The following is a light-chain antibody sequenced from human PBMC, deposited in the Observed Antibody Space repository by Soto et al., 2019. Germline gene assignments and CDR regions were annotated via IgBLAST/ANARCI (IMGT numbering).Light chain of an antibody. CDR1: QSVSSSY. Sequence: EIVLTQSPGTLSLSPGERATLSCRASQSVSSSYLAWYQQKPGQAPRLLIYGASSRATGIPDRFSGSGSGTDFTLTINRLAPEDFAVYYCQHYGSSRTFGQGTKVE. V-gene: IGKV3-20*01. CDR3: QHYGSSRT. J-gene: IGKJ1*01. CDR2: GAS.